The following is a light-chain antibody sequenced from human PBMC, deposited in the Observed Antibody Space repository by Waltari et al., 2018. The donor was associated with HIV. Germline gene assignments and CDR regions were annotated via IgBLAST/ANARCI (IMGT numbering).Light chain of an antibody. CDR1: QSGSSN. CDR2: GAS. CDR3: QQYNNWPVQYT. Sequence: EIVMTQSPATMSVSPGDRATLSCRTSQSGSSNLAWYQQKPGQAPRLLIYGASTRATDIPARFSGSGSGTEFTLTISGLQSEDFAVYYCQQYNNWPVQYTLGQGTKLESK. J-gene: IGKJ2*01. V-gene: IGKV3-15*01.